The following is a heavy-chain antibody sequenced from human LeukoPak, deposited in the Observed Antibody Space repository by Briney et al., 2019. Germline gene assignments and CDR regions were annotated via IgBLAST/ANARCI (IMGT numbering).Heavy chain of an antibody. J-gene: IGHJ3*02. V-gene: IGHV4-39*01. CDR3: ARHHTYDSSGYYPGDAFDI. D-gene: IGHD3-22*01. Sequence: SETLSLTCTVSGSSISSGDYYWGWIRQPPGKGLEWIGSICYSGSTYYNPSLKSRVTISVDTSKNQFSLKLSSVTAADTAVYYCARHHTYDSSGYYPGDAFDIWGQGTMVTVSS. CDR1: GSSISSGDYY. CDR2: ICYSGST.